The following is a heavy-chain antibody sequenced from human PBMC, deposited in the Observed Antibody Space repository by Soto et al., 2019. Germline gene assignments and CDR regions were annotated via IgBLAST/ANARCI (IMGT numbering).Heavy chain of an antibody. V-gene: IGHV6-1*01. Sequence: PSQTLSLTCAISGDSVSSNSAAWNWIRQSPSRGLEWLGRTYYRSKWYNDYAVSVKSRITINPDTSKNQFSLQLNSVTPEDTAVYYCARDSSQQTWIQLWLQKYYFDYWGQGTLVTVSS. CDR3: ARDSSQQTWIQLWLQKYYFDY. J-gene: IGHJ4*02. D-gene: IGHD5-18*01. CDR1: GDSVSSNSAA. CDR2: TYYRSKWYN.